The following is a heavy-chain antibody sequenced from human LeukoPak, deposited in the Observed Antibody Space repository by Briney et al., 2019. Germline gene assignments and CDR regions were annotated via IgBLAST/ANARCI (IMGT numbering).Heavy chain of an antibody. CDR2: VSGGGGST. V-gene: IGHV3-23*01. J-gene: IGHJ3*02. D-gene: IGHD2-2*01. CDR3: AKDLYVEVRWGSAFDI. Sequence: GGSLRLSCAASGFTFSSKAMSWVRQARGKGLEWVSSVSGGGGSTYYADSVKGRFTISRDNSKNTLYLQMNSLRAEDAAVYYCAKDLYVEVRWGSAFDIWGQGTVVTVSS. CDR1: GFTFSSKA.